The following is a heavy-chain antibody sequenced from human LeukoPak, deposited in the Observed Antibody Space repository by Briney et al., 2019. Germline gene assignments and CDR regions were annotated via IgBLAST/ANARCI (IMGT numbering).Heavy chain of an antibody. CDR2: INPNSGGT. J-gene: IGHJ4*02. Sequence: ASVKVSCKASGYTFTGYYMHWVRQAPGQGLEWMGWINPNSGGTNYAQKFQGRVTMTRDTSISTAYMELSRLGSDDTAVYYCARYSYGFGTFDYWGQGTLVTVSS. CDR1: GYTFTGYY. CDR3: ARYSYGFGTFDY. D-gene: IGHD5-18*01. V-gene: IGHV1-2*02.